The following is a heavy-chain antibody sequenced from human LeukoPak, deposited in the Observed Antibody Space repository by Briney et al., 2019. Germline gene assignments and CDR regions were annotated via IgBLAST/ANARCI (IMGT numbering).Heavy chain of an antibody. V-gene: IGHV4-4*07. CDR1: GGSISSYY. J-gene: IGHJ4*02. CDR2: IYTSGST. Sequence: SETLSLTCTVSGGSISSYYWSWIRQPAGKGLEWIGRIYTSGSTNYNPSLKSRVTMSVDTSKNQFSLKLSSMTAADTAVYYCASTVADILTGYYNDYWGQGTLVTVSS. D-gene: IGHD3-9*01. CDR3: ASTVADILTGYYNDY.